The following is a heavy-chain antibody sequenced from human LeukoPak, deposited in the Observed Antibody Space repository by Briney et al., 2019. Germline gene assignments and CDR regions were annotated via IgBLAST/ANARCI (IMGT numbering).Heavy chain of an antibody. V-gene: IGHV4-31*03. Sequence: PSQTLSLTCTVSGGSISSGGYYWSWIRQHPGKGLEGIGYIYYSGSTYYNPSLKSRVTISVDTSKNQFSLKLSSVTAADTAVYYCASQILHPITMILDWGQGTLVTVSS. J-gene: IGHJ4*02. D-gene: IGHD3-22*01. CDR2: IYYSGST. CDR1: GGSISSGGYY. CDR3: ASQILHPITMILD.